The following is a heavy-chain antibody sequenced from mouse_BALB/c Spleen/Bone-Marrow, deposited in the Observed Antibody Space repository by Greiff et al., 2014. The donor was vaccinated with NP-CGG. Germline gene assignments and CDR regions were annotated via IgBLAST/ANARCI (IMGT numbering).Heavy chain of an antibody. D-gene: IGHD1-2*01. J-gene: IGHJ2*01. Sequence: QVQLQQSGAELVKPGASVKLSCKASGYTSTNYDINWVRQRPEQGLEWIGWIFPGNGSTNYNEKFKGKATLTTDKSSSTAYMQFSRLTSEDSAVYFCARSNSISTATDYWGQGTTLTVSS. V-gene: IGHV1-77*01. CDR2: IFPGNGST. CDR1: GYTSTNYD. CDR3: ARSNSISTATDY.